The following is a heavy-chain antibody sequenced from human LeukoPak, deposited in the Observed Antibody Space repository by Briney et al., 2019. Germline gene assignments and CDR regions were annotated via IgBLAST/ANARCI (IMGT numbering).Heavy chain of an antibody. CDR1: GGSISSGDYY. Sequence: ETLSLTCTVSGGSISSGDYYWSWVRQAPGKGLEWVSAISGSGDSTNYADSVKGRFTISRDNSKNTLYLQMNSLRADDTAVYYCAQDLLFGYSSSCLSHWGQGTLVTVSS. CDR2: ISGSGDST. CDR3: AQDLLFGYSSSCLSH. D-gene: IGHD6-13*01. V-gene: IGHV3-23*01. J-gene: IGHJ1*01.